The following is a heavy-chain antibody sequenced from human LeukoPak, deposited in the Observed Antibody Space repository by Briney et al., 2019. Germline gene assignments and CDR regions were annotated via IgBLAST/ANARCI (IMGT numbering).Heavy chain of an antibody. J-gene: IGHJ4*02. V-gene: IGHV3-9*03. D-gene: IGHD1-26*01. Sequence: GRSLRLSCAASGFSFNDYAMHWVRQAPGKGLEWVSGIGWNSGSIGYADSVKGRFTISRDNSKNSLYLQMNSLRAEDMALYYCSTGVVGAYTPFYYWGQGTLVTVSS. CDR1: GFSFNDYA. CDR3: STGVVGAYTPFYY. CDR2: IGWNSGSI.